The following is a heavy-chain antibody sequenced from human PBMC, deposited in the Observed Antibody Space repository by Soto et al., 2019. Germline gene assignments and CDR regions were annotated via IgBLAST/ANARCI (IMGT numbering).Heavy chain of an antibody. V-gene: IGHV2-5*08. CDR2: IYWDDDK. Sequence: TLSLTCTVSGGTIISYYWIWIRQPTGKALEWLAIIYWDDDKRYSPGLRSRLTITKDTSKNQVVLTMNNVDPVDTGTYFCAHRRIGVSQGYYGDFDYWGQGTPVTVSS. CDR1: GGTIISYYW. J-gene: IGHJ4*02. D-gene: IGHD3-10*01. CDR3: AHRRIGVSQGYYGDFDY.